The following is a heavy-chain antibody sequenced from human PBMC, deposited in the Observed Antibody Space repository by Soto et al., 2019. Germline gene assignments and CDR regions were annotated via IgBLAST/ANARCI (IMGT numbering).Heavy chain of an antibody. Sequence: GASVKVSCKASGYTFTSYYMHWVRQAPGQGLEWMGIINPISGSTNYAQKFQGRVTVTRDTSTSTVYMELSSLRSEDTAVYYCARGVLLWFGELLLSLDYWGQGTLVTVSS. CDR1: GYTFTSYY. D-gene: IGHD3-10*01. J-gene: IGHJ4*02. CDR3: ARGVLLWFGELLLSLDY. V-gene: IGHV1-46*03. CDR2: INPISGST.